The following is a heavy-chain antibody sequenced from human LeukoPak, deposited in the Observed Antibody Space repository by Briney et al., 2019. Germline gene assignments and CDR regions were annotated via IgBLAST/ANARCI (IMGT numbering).Heavy chain of an antibody. Sequence: PGGSLRLSCAASGFTFSSYWMHWVRQAPGKGLVWVSRVNSDGSTTSYADSVKGRFTISRDNAKNTLYLQMNSLRAEDTAMYYCTRGYSSGWYYFDYCGQGTLVTVSS. CDR2: VNSDGSTT. CDR3: TRGYSSGWYYFDY. V-gene: IGHV3-74*01. J-gene: IGHJ4*02. D-gene: IGHD6-19*01. CDR1: GFTFSSYW.